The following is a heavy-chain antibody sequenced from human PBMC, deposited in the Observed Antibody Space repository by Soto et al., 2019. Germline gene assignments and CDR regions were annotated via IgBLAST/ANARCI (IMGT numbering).Heavy chain of an antibody. CDR2: VSGSGGST. D-gene: IGHD6-19*01. CDR3: ARRSSGWYFDY. V-gene: IGHV3-23*01. CDR1: GFTFSSYA. J-gene: IGHJ4*02. Sequence: EVQLLESGGGLVQPGGSLRLSCAASGFTFSSYAMNWVRQAPGQRLEWVSVVSGSGGSTYYADSVKGRFTISRDNSKNTLYLQMNSLRAEDTAVYYCARRSSGWYFDYWGQGTLVTVSS.